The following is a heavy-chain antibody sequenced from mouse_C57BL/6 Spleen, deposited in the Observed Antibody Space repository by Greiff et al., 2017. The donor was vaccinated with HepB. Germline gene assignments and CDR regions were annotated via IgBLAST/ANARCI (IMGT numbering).Heavy chain of an antibody. D-gene: IGHD1-1*01. CDR2: ISSGSSTI. Sequence: DVHLVESGGGLVKPGGSLKLSCAASGFTFSDYGMHWVRQAPEKGLEWVAYISSGSSTIYYADTVKGRFTISRDNAKNTLFLQMTSLRSEDTAMYYCARGHYGSSYYYAMDYWGQGTSVTVSS. J-gene: IGHJ4*01. CDR1: GFTFSDYG. CDR3: ARGHYGSSYYYAMDY. V-gene: IGHV5-17*01.